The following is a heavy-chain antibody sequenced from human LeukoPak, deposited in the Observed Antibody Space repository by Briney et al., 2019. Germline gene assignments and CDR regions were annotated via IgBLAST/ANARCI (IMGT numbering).Heavy chain of an antibody. CDR2: ISYDGSNK. D-gene: IGHD1-26*01. V-gene: IGHV3-30-3*01. J-gene: IGHJ4*02. CDR3: ARGGVVGAPYYFDY. CDR1: GFTFSSYA. Sequence: GSLRLSCAASGFTFSSYALHWVRQAPGKGLEGVTFISYDGSNKYYADSVKGRFTISRDNSKNTLYLQMNSLRAEDTAMYYCARGGVVGAPYYFDYWGQGTLVTVSS.